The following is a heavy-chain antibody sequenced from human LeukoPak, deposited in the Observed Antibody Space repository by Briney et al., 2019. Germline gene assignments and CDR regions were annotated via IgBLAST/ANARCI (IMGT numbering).Heavy chain of an antibody. J-gene: IGHJ4*02. D-gene: IGHD3-22*01. CDR1: GFTFSSYA. CDR3: AKVPYDSSGYYSTLYFDY. V-gene: IGHV3-23*01. CDR2: ISDSGGST. Sequence: GGSLRLSCAASGFTFSSYAMSWVRQAPGKGLEWVSAISDSGGSTYYADSVKGRFTISRDNSKNTLYLQMNSLRAEDTAVYYCAKVPYDSSGYYSTLYFDYWGQGTLVTVSS.